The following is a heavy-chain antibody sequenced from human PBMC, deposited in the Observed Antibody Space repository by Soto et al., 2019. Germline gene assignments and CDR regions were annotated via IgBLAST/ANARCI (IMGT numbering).Heavy chain of an antibody. V-gene: IGHV3-30*18. Sequence: QVQLVESGGGVVQPGRSLRLSCAASGFTFSSYGMHWVRQAPGKGLEWVAVISYDGSNKYYADSVKGRFTISRDNSKNTLYLQMNSLRAEDTAVYYCAKEPRYSGYGPAVAGMDVWGQGTTVTVSS. J-gene: IGHJ6*02. CDR3: AKEPRYSGYGPAVAGMDV. CDR1: GFTFSSYG. CDR2: ISYDGSNK. D-gene: IGHD5-12*01.